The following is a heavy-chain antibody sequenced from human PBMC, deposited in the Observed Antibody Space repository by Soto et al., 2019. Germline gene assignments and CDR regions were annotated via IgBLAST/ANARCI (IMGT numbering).Heavy chain of an antibody. J-gene: IGHJ3*02. Sequence: QVPLVQSGAEVKKPGASVKVSCKASGYTFTSYGISWVRQAPGQGLEWMGWISAYNGNTNYAQKLQGRVTMTTDTSRSRAYKEQRSQRSHDTAEHYWARDGGHRKTETGGAFDIGGKGTMVTASS. CDR3: ARDGGHRKTETGGAFDI. CDR2: ISAYNGNT. D-gene: IGHD1-7*01. CDR1: GYTFTSYG. V-gene: IGHV1-18*01.